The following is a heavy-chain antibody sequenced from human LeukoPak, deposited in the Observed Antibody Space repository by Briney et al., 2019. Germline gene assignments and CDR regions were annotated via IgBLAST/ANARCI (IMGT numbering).Heavy chain of an antibody. CDR3: ARGVSGYQGYYNMDV. D-gene: IGHD3-22*01. Sequence: SVKVSCKASGGTFSSYAISWVRQAPGQGLEWVGRIIPIFGTANYAQKFQGRVTITTDESTSTAYMELSSLRSEDTAVYYCARGVSGYQGYYNMDVWDKGTTVTVSS. CDR2: IIPIFGTA. V-gene: IGHV1-69*05. CDR1: GGTFSSYA. J-gene: IGHJ6*03.